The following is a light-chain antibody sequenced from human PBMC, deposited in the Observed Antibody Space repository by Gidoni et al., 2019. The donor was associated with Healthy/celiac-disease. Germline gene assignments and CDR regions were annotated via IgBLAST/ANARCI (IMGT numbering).Light chain of an antibody. CDR2: GAS. Sequence: VFPQSPGPLSLSPGERATLSCRASQSVSSSYLAWYQQKPGQAPRLLIYGASSRATGIPDRFSGSGSGTDFTLTISRLEPEDFAVYYCHQYGSSQGTFGQGTKVEIK. J-gene: IGKJ1*01. V-gene: IGKV3-20*01. CDR3: HQYGSSQGT. CDR1: QSVSSSY.